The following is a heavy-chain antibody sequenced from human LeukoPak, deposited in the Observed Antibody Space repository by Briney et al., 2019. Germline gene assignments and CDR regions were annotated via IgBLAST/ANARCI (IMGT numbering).Heavy chain of an antibody. Sequence: SETLSLTCAVYGGSFSGYYWSWIRQPPGKGLEWIGEINHSGSTNYNPSLKSRVTISVDTSKNQFSLKLSFVTAADTAVYYCARNYLLGSDAFDIWGQGTMVTVSS. J-gene: IGHJ3*02. CDR3: ARNYLLGSDAFDI. V-gene: IGHV4-34*01. D-gene: IGHD1-7*01. CDR1: GGSFSGYY. CDR2: INHSGST.